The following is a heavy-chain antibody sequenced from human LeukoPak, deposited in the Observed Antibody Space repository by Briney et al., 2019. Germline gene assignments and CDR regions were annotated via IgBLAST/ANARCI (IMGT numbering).Heavy chain of an antibody. CDR2: FDPEDGET. CDR1: GYTLTELS. V-gene: IGHV1-24*01. D-gene: IGHD3-10*01. CDR3: ATGLKWFGELTTPY. J-gene: IGHJ4*02. Sequence: ASVKVSCKVSGYTLTELSMHWVRQAPGKGLEWMGGFDPEDGETIYAQKFQGRVTTTEDTSTDTAYMELSSLRSEDTAVYYCATGLKWFGELTTPYWGQGTLVTVSS.